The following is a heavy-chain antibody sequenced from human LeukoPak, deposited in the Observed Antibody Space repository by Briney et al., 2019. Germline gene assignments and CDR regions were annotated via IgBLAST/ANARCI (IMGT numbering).Heavy chain of an antibody. CDR2: IYYSGST. D-gene: IGHD1-7*01. J-gene: IGHJ4*02. V-gene: IGHV4-31*03. CDR3: ARGGRLELRPY. Sequence: SETLSLTCTVSGGSISSGGYYWSWIRQHPGKGQEWIGYIYYSGSTYYNPSLKSRVTISVDTSKNQFSLKLSSVTAADTAVYYCARGGRLELRPYWGQGTLVTVSS. CDR1: GGSISSGGYY.